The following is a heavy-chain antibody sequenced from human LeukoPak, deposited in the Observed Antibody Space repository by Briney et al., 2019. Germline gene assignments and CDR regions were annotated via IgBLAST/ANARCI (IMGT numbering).Heavy chain of an antibody. D-gene: IGHD5-24*01. V-gene: IGHV3-21*01. CDR1: GLTFSSYS. CDR2: ISSSSSYI. Sequence: GGSLRLSCAASGLTFSSYSMNWVRQAPGKGLEWVSSISSSSSYIYYADSVKGRFTISRDNAKNSLYLQMNSLRAEDTAVYYCARDRWDGYNREYFDYWGQGTLVTVSS. J-gene: IGHJ4*02. CDR3: ARDRWDGYNREYFDY.